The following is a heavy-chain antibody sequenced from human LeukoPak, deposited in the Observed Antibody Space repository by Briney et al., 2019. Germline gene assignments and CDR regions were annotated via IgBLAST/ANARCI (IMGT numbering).Heavy chain of an antibody. CDR3: KQKTAYEILTGYYWVIDY. Sequence: SETLYVTCTVTGGCISSYYWSWIRQPPRKRLNRNGNIYYSGSTNYNPSLKSRVTISVDTSKNQFSLKLSSVTAADTAVFFFKQKTAYEILTGYYWVIDYWGQGTLVTVSS. CDR2: IYYSGST. D-gene: IGHD3-9*01. V-gene: IGHV4-59*01. J-gene: IGHJ4*02. CDR1: GGCISSYY.